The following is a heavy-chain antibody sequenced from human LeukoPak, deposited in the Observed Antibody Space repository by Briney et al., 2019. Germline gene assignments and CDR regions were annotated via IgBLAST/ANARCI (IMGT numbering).Heavy chain of an antibody. D-gene: IGHD1-26*01. CDR3: AARGLINSGFDY. Sequence: GGSLRLSCAASGFTFSSYAMSWVRQAPGKGLEWVSAISGSGGSTYYADSVKGRFTISRDNSKNTLYLQMNSLRAEDTAVYYCAARGLINSGFDYWGQGTLVTVSS. CDR2: ISGSGGST. CDR1: GFTFSSYA. V-gene: IGHV3-23*01. J-gene: IGHJ4*02.